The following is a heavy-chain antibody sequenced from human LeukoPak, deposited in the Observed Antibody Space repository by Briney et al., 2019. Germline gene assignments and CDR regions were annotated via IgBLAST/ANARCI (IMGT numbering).Heavy chain of an antibody. CDR2: INHSGST. Sequence: ASETLSLTCAVYGGSFSGYYWSWIRQPPGKGLEWIGEINHSGSTNYNPSLKSRVTISVDTSKNQFSLKLSSVTAADTAVYYCARGYYFDYWGQGTLVTVFS. CDR3: ARGYYFDY. CDR1: GGSFSGYY. J-gene: IGHJ4*02. V-gene: IGHV4-34*01.